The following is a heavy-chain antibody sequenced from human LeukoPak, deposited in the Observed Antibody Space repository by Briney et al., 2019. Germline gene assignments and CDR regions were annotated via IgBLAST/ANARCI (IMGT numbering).Heavy chain of an antibody. J-gene: IGHJ4*02. Sequence: GGSLRLSCAASGFTFSNYAMSWVRQAPGKGLEWVSTISRSGDNTYYADSVKGRFTISRDNSKNTLFLQMSSLRAEDTAIYHCAKDTGQQWQFDYWGQGTLVTVSS. D-gene: IGHD6-19*01. CDR1: GFTFSNYA. CDR3: AKDTGQQWQFDY. CDR2: ISRSGDNT. V-gene: IGHV3-23*01.